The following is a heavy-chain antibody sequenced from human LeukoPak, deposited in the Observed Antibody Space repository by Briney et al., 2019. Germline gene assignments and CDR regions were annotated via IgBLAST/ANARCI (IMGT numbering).Heavy chain of an antibody. J-gene: IGHJ6*02. CDR1: GGSISSGTW. CDR2: IYHSGST. D-gene: IGHD6-13*01. CDR3: AGVYSSSWYTYYYYGMDV. V-gene: IGHV4-4*02. Sequence: SETLSLTCVVSGGSISSGTWWIWIRQPPGKGLEWIGEIYHSGSTDYNPSLKSRVTISVDTSKNQFSLKLSSVTAADTAVYYCAGVYSSSWYTYYYYGMDVWGQGTTVTVSS.